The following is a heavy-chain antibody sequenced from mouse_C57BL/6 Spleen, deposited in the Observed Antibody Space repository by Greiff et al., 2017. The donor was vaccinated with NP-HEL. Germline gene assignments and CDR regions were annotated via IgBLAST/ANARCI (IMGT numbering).Heavy chain of an antibody. CDR1: GFSLSTFGMG. CDR2: IWWDDDK. J-gene: IGHJ4*01. CDR3: ARIRYYGSSYGGRMDY. D-gene: IGHD1-1*01. V-gene: IGHV8-8*01. Sequence: QVTLKESGPGILQPSQTLSLTCSFSGFSLSTFGMGVGWIRQPSGKGLEWLAHIWWDDDKYYNPALKSRLTISKDTSKNQVFLKIANVDTADTATYYCARIRYYGSSYGGRMDYWGQGTSVTVSS.